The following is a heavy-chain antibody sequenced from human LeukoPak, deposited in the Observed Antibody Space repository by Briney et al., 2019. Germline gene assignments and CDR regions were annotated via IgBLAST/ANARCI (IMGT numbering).Heavy chain of an antibody. J-gene: IGHJ4*02. Sequence: VASVKVSCKASGYTFTSYGISWVRQAPGQGLEWMGWTSAYNGNTNYAQKLQGRVTMTTDTSTSTAYMELRSLRSDDTAVYYCARGQLLWFGELSGLFDYWGQGTLVTVSS. CDR1: GYTFTSYG. V-gene: IGHV1-18*01. D-gene: IGHD3-10*01. CDR3: ARGQLLWFGELSGLFDY. CDR2: TSAYNGNT.